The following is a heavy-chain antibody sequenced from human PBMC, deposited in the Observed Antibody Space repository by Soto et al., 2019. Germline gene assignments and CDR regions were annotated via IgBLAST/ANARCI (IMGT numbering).Heavy chain of an antibody. CDR2: IYYSGST. Sequence: SETLSLTCTVSGGSVSSGGYYWSWIRQHPGKGLEWIGYIYYSGSTYYNPSLKSRVTISVDTSKNQFSLKLSSVTAADTAVYYCARDSTIGITMVRGVIPSYFDYWGQGTLVTVSS. V-gene: IGHV4-31*03. D-gene: IGHD3-10*01. J-gene: IGHJ4*02. CDR3: ARDSTIGITMVRGVIPSYFDY. CDR1: GGSVSSGGYY.